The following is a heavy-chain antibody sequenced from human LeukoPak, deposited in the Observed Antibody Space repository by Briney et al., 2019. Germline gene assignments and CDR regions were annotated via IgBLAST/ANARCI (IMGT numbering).Heavy chain of an antibody. Sequence: SKTLSLTCAVYGGSFSGYYWSWIRQPPGKGLEWIGEINHSGSTNYNPSLKSRVTISVDTSKNQFSLKLSSVTAADTAVYYCARGGPSGKARQADYWGQGTLVTVSS. CDR1: GGSFSGYY. CDR2: INHSGST. CDR3: ARGGPSGKARQADY. V-gene: IGHV4-34*01. J-gene: IGHJ4*02. D-gene: IGHD6-6*01.